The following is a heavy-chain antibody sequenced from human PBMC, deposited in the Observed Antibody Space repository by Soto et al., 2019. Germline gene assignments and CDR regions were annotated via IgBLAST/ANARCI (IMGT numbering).Heavy chain of an antibody. J-gene: IGHJ4*02. CDR1: GGSISSYY. D-gene: IGHD1-26*01. CDR2: IYYSGST. V-gene: IGHV4-59*01. Sequence: PSETLSLTCSFSGGSISSYYWSWIRQPPGKGLEWIGYIYYSGSTNYNPSLKSRVTISVDTSKNQFSLKLSSVTAADTAVYYCAREDTWDLFDYWGQGTLVTVSS. CDR3: AREDTWDLFDY.